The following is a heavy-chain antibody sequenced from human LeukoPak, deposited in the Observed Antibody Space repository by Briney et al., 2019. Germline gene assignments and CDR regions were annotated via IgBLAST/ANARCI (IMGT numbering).Heavy chain of an antibody. D-gene: IGHD6-19*01. CDR1: GGSISSYY. Sequence: SETLSLTCTVSGGSISSYYWSWIRQPPGKGLEWIGYIYYSGSTNYNPSLKSRVTISVDTSKNQFSLKLSSVTAADTAVYYCARGISSGWYYPTFDYWGQGTLVTVSS. CDR3: ARGISSGWYYPTFDY. CDR2: IYYSGST. J-gene: IGHJ4*02. V-gene: IGHV4-59*12.